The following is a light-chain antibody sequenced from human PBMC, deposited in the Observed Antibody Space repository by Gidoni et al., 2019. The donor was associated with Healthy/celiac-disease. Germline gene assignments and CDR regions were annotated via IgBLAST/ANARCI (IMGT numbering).Light chain of an antibody. CDR2: DAS. Sequence: DIQMTQSPSSLSASEGDRVTITCQASQDISNYLNWYQQKPGKAPKLLIYDASNLETGVPSRFSGSGSGTDFTFTISSLQPEDIATYYCQQYDNLPPFGQGTRLEIK. J-gene: IGKJ5*01. CDR1: QDISNY. CDR3: QQYDNLPP. V-gene: IGKV1-33*01.